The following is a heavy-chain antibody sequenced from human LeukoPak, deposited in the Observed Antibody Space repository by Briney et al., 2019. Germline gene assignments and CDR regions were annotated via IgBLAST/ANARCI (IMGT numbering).Heavy chain of an antibody. CDR1: GYTFTGYY. CDR2: INPNSGGT. Sequence: ASVKVSCKASGYTFTGYYMHWVRQAPGQGLEWMGWINPNSGGTNYAQKFQGRVTMTRDTSISTAYMELSRLRSDDTAVYYCAGLGCTNGVCYLFDYWGQGTLVTVSS. CDR3: AGLGCTNGVCYLFDY. D-gene: IGHD2-8*01. V-gene: IGHV1-2*02. J-gene: IGHJ4*02.